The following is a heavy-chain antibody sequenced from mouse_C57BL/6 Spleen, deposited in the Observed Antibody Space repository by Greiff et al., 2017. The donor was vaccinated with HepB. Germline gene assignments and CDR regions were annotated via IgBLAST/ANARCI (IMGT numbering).Heavy chain of an antibody. CDR3: ASPIYYDYAFDY. Sequence: VQLVESGPGLVQPSQSLSITCTVSGFSLTSYGVHWVRQSPGKGLEWLGVIWSGGSTDYNAAFISRLSISQDNSKSQVFFKMNSLQADDTAIYYCASPIYYDYAFDYWGQGTTLTVSS. J-gene: IGHJ2*01. D-gene: IGHD2-4*01. CDR1: GFSLTSYG. V-gene: IGHV2-2*01. CDR2: IWSGGST.